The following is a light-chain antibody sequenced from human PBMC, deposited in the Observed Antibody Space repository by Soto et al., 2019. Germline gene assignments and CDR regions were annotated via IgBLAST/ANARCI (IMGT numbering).Light chain of an antibody. CDR2: GAS. CDR1: QSVSSNC. CDR3: QQYGSSPLT. Sequence: ETVLTQSPDTLSLSPGERATLSCRASQSVSSNCLAWYQQKPGQAPRLLIYGASSRATGIPDRFSGSGSGTDFTLTISRLESEDFAVYYCQQYGSSPLTFGPGTKVDIK. J-gene: IGKJ3*01. V-gene: IGKV3-20*01.